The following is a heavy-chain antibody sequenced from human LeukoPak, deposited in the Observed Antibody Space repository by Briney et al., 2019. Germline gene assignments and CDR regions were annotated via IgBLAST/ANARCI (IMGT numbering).Heavy chain of an antibody. J-gene: IGHJ5*02. CDR2: INPSDGGT. V-gene: IGHV1-2*02. Sequence: GASVRVSCKASGYTFTNYYLHWVRQAPGHGLEWMAIINPSDGGTNYAQKFQGRVTMTRDTSISTAYMELSRLRSDDTAVYYCARPVASLITGPEGWFDPWGQGTLVTVSS. D-gene: IGHD3-16*01. CDR1: GYTFTNYY. CDR3: ARPVASLITGPEGWFDP.